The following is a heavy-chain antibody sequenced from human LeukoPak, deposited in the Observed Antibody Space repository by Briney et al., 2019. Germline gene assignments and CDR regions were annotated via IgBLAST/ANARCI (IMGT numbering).Heavy chain of an antibody. V-gene: IGHV3-23*01. J-gene: IGHJ4*02. Sequence: GGSLRLSCLASGFTFGDVVMSWVRQAQGKGLEWVSAISYNGASTDYADSVKGRFAISRDNSKNTLYLQMNSLRAEDTAVYYCARRTGGTKDYWGQGTQVTVSS. D-gene: IGHD7-27*01. CDR2: ISYNGAST. CDR1: GFTFGDVV. CDR3: ARRTGGTKDY.